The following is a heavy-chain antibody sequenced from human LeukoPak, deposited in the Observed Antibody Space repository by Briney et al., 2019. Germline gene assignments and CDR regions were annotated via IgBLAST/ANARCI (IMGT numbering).Heavy chain of an antibody. V-gene: IGHV1-8*03. CDR3: ARGRITRIAAAGRPSYYYYYMDV. CDR2: MNPNSGNT. Sequence: GASVKVSCKASGYTFTSYDINWVRQATGQGLEWMGWMNPNSGNTGYAQKLQGRVTITRNTSISTAYMELSSLRSEDTAVYYCARGRITRIAAAGRPSYYYYYMDVWGKGTTVTVSS. D-gene: IGHD6-13*01. CDR1: GYTFTSYD. J-gene: IGHJ6*03.